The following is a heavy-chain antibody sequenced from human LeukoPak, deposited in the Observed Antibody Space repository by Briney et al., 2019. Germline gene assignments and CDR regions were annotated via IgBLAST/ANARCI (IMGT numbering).Heavy chain of an antibody. D-gene: IGHD2-2*01. Sequence: GGTLRLSCAASGFSFSSHGMSWVRQAPGKGLEWVSGIIGGAGSTYYADSVKGRFTISRDNSKNTLYLQMNSLRAEDTAVYYCAHGSMYQLDYWGQGTLVTVSS. J-gene: IGHJ4*02. CDR2: IIGGAGST. CDR1: GFSFSSHG. CDR3: AHGSMYQLDY. V-gene: IGHV3-23*01.